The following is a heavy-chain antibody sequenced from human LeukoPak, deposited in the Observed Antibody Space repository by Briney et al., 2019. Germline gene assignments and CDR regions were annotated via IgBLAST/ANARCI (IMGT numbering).Heavy chain of an antibody. CDR2: INQDGGTK. CDR3: ARAYYDFWSGYYFHY. D-gene: IGHD3-3*01. CDR1: GFTFTTYY. J-gene: IGHJ4*02. V-gene: IGHV3-7*01. Sequence: GGSLRLSCAASGFTFTTYYMSWVRQAPGKGLEWVANINQDGGTKYYVDSVKGRFTISRDNAINSVFLQMNSLRAEDTAVYYCARAYYDFWSGYYFHYWGQGTLVTVSS.